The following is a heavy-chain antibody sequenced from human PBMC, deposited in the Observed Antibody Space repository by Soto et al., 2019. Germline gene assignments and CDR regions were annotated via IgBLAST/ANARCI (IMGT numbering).Heavy chain of an antibody. CDR1: GESISTYY. CDR3: ARVLLERRHYFGMDV. J-gene: IGHJ6*02. CDR2: MYGSGST. V-gene: IGHV4-4*07. D-gene: IGHD1-1*01. Sequence: SWTLSLTCTVSGESISTYYWSWIRQPAGKELEWIGRMYGSGSTNYSPFLKSRVAMSVDTSKNQFSLKLKSVTAADTAVYYCARVLLERRHYFGMDVWGQGTTVTVSS.